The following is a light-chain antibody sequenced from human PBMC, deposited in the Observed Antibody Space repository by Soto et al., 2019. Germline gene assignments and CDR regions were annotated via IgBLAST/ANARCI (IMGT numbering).Light chain of an antibody. CDR1: NSDIGTYNY. V-gene: IGLV2-14*01. J-gene: IGLJ1*01. Sequence: QSVLTQPASVSGSPGQSITISCTGTNSDIGTYNYVSWYQQHPGKAPKLIIYEVSYRPSGISNRFSGSKSGNTASLTISGLQAEDEADYYCSSYTSSTNYVFGTGTRSPS. CDR2: EVS. CDR3: SSYTSSTNYV.